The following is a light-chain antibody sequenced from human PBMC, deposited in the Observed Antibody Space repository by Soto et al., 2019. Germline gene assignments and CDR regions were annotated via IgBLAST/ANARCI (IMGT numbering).Light chain of an antibody. J-gene: IGKJ2*01. CDR3: QQYYGAPPYT. CDR1: QSILSSSNNKNY. V-gene: IGKV4-1*01. CDR2: WAF. Sequence: DIVMTQSPDSLAVSLGERATINCKSSQSILSSSNNKNYLAWYQHKPGQPPKLIIYWAFTRESGVPDQFSGSGSGTDFTLTITSLKAEDVAVYYCQQYYGAPPYTFGQGTKLEIK.